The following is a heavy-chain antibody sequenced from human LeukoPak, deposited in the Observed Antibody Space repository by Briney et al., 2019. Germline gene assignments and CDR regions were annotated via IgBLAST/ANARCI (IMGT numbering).Heavy chain of an antibody. D-gene: IGHD6-19*01. CDR2: IYYSDNT. J-gene: IGHJ4*02. Sequence: SETLSLSPTVSGGSIRSSSYYWGCIRQPPGKGLEWIGSIYYSDNTYYNPSLKSRVTISVDTSKNQFSLRLSSVTAADTAVYYCARRTSGGGLFDYWGQRTLVTVSS. V-gene: IGHV4-39*01. CDR3: ARRTSGGGLFDY. CDR1: GGSIRSSSYY.